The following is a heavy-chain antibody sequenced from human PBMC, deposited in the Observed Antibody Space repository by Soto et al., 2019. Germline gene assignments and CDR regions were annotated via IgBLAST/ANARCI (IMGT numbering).Heavy chain of an antibody. Sequence: ASVKVSFKASGYTFTSYGIHWLRQAPGQRLEWMGWINAANGYTKYSPKFQGRVTITRDTSASTAYMELSSLRSEDTAVYYCVGRHVSATGIDWFDPWGQGTLVTVSS. D-gene: IGHD6-13*01. CDR3: VGRHVSATGIDWFDP. V-gene: IGHV1-3*01. CDR1: GYTFTSYG. J-gene: IGHJ5*02. CDR2: INAANGYT.